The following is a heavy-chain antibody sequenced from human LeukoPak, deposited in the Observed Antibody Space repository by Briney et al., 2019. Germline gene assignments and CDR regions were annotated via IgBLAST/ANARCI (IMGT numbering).Heavy chain of an antibody. D-gene: IGHD2-2*01. CDR1: GFAFDEHG. CDR2: INWSGGST. Sequence: GGSLRLSCTASGFAFDEHGMSWVRQVPGKGLEWVSGINWSGGSTGYADPLRGRFTISRDNAKNSLYLQMDSLRAEDTALYYCARAPSTSPFYFDSWGQGTLVTVSS. V-gene: IGHV3-20*04. J-gene: IGHJ4*02. CDR3: ARAPSTSPFYFDS.